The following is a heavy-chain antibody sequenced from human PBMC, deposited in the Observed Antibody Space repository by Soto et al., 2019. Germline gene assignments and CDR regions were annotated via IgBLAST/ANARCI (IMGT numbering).Heavy chain of an antibody. Sequence: PSKTLSLTCTVSGGSISNYYWSWIRQPPGKGLEWIGYIHYCGSTNYSPSLKSRVTISVDTSKNQFSLKLSSVTAADTAVYYCARAYGSGDTRSPYNWFDPWGQGTLVTVSS. V-gene: IGHV4-59*01. CDR2: IHYCGST. CDR3: ARAYGSGDTRSPYNWFDP. CDR1: GGSISNYY. D-gene: IGHD2-21*01. J-gene: IGHJ5*02.